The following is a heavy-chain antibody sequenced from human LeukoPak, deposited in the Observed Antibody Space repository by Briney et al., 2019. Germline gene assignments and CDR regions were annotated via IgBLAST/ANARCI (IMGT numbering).Heavy chain of an antibody. Sequence: SETLSLTCAVYGGSLSGYYWSWIRQPPGKGLEWIGEINHSGSTNYNPSLKSRVTISVDTSKNQFSLKLSSVTAADTAVYYCARHERSSSSSTEWDYWGQGTLVTVSS. CDR1: GGSLSGYY. CDR2: INHSGST. CDR3: ARHERSSSSSTEWDY. D-gene: IGHD6-13*01. J-gene: IGHJ4*02. V-gene: IGHV4-34*01.